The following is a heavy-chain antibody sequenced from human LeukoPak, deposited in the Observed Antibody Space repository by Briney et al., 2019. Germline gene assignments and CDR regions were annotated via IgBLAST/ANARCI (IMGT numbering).Heavy chain of an antibody. CDR2: MNPNSGNT. Sequence: APVKVSCKASGYTFTSYDINWVRQATGQGLEWMGWMNPNSGNTGYAQKFQGRVTMTRNTSISTAYMELSSLRSEDTAVYYCARGVGYCSSTSCSDFDYWGQGTLVTVSS. D-gene: IGHD2-2*01. V-gene: IGHV1-8*01. CDR1: GYTFTSYD. CDR3: ARGVGYCSSTSCSDFDY. J-gene: IGHJ4*02.